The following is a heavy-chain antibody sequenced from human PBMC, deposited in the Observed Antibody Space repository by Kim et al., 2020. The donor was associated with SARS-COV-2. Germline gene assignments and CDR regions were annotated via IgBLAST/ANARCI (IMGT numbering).Heavy chain of an antibody. CDR1: GFTFGDYA. V-gene: IGHV3-9*01. CDR2: ISWNSGSI. CDR3: AKDIVPVLTDAFDI. Sequence: GGSLRLSCAASGFTFGDYAMHWVRQAPGKGLEWVSGISWNSGSIGYADSVKGRFTISRDNAKNSLYLQMNSLRAEDTALYYCAKDIVPVLTDAFDIWGQGTMVTVSS. J-gene: IGHJ3*02. D-gene: IGHD2-8*01.